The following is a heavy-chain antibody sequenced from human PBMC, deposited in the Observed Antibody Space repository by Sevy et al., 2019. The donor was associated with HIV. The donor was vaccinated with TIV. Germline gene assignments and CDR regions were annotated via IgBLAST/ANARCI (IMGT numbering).Heavy chain of an antibody. Sequence: GGSLRLSCAASGFTFSDYFMSWIRQAPGKGLEWISYISLSGSTIYYADSVKGRFTISRENAKNSLYLQMNSLRAEDTAVYYCARENRHCTNGICYGYYGMDVWGQRTTVTVSS. D-gene: IGHD2-8*01. CDR3: ARENRHCTNGICYGYYGMDV. J-gene: IGHJ6*02. CDR1: GFTFSDYF. CDR2: ISLSGSTI. V-gene: IGHV3-11*01.